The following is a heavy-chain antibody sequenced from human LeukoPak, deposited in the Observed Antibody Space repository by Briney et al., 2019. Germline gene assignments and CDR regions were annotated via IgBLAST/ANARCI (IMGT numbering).Heavy chain of an antibody. D-gene: IGHD6-19*01. Sequence: ASVKVSCKASGGTFSSCTISWVRQAPGQGLEWMGRIIPILGIANYAQKFQGRVTIAADKSTSTAYMELSSLRSEDTAVYYCARVHSSGWYGYYFDYWGQGTLVTVSS. V-gene: IGHV1-69*02. J-gene: IGHJ4*02. CDR2: IIPILGIA. CDR3: ARVHSSGWYGYYFDY. CDR1: GGTFSSCT.